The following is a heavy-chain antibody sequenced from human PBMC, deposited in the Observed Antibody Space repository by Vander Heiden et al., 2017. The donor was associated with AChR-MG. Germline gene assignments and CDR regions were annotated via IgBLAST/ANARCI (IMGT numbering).Heavy chain of an antibody. Sequence: EVQLVESGRALVQPGGSLRPSCAASGFTFHDYAMHWVRQTPGKGLEWVSGINWDGVDVGYAHSVKGRFTISRDNAQKSLYLQMNSLRTEDTAFYYCARGLTITDRDPFDHCGQGALVIVSS. D-gene: IGHD1-20*01. CDR2: INWDGVDV. CDR3: ARGLTITDRDPFDH. CDR1: GFTFHDYA. V-gene: IGHV3-9*01. J-gene: IGHJ4*02.